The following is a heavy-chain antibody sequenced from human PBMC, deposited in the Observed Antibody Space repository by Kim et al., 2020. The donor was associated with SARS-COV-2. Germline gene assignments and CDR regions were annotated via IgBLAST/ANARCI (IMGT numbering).Heavy chain of an antibody. CDR3: ARITMASGGGNNWY. CDR2: NYPRDSDT. V-gene: IGHV5-51*01. J-gene: IGHJ2*01. CDR1: SYSFATFW. D-gene: IGHD3-10*01. Sequence: GESLKISCEGSSYSFATFWIGWVRQMPGQGLEWMGMNYPRDSDTRYSPSFQGQVTMSVDKSVNTAYLQWTSLKASDTASYYCARITMASGGGNNWY.